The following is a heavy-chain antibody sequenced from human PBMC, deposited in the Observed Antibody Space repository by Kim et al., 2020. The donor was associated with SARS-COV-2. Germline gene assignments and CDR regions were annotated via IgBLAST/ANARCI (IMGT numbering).Heavy chain of an antibody. V-gene: IGHV4-39*01. CDR3: ARHPSYSDSGHPPDGLDV. D-gene: IGHD3-16*01. CDR1: GGSISSDSDY. CDR2: IHYSGST. Sequence: SETLSLTCTVSGGSISSDSDYWGWIRQPAGKGLEWIGSIHYSGSTYYNPSLWSRVAISVDTFNHQFSLKVRSVTAADTAFYYCARHPSYSDSGHPPDGLDVWGQGTTVTVSS. J-gene: IGHJ6*02.